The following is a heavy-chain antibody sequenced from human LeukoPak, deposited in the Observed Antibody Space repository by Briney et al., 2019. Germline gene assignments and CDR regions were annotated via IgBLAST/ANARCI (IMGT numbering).Heavy chain of an antibody. CDR3: ARGTELTYYYGSGSYYFDY. V-gene: IGHV4-39*01. CDR1: GGSISSSSYS. D-gene: IGHD3-10*01. Sequence: PSETLSLTCTVSGGSISSSSYSWGWIRQPPGKGLEWIGSIYYSGSTYYNSSLKSRVTISVDTSKNQFSLKLSSVTAADTAVYYCARGTELTYYYGSGSYYFDYWGQGTLVTVSS. CDR2: IYYSGST. J-gene: IGHJ4*02.